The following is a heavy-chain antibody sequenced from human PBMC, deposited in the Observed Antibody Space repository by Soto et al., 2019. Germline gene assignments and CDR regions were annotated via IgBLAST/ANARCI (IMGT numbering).Heavy chain of an antibody. V-gene: IGHV1-24*01. D-gene: IGHD6-13*01. Sequence: ASVKVSCEVSGYTLTELSMHWVRQAPGKGLEWMGGFDPEDGETIYAQKFQGRVTMTEDTSTDTAYMELSSLRSEDTAVYYCATAMPPPYSSSPNWFDPWGQGTLVTVSS. CDR2: FDPEDGET. CDR1: GYTLTELS. CDR3: ATAMPPPYSSSPNWFDP. J-gene: IGHJ5*02.